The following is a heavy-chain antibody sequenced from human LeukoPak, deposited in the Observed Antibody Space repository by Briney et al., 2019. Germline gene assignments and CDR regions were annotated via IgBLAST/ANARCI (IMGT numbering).Heavy chain of an antibody. V-gene: IGHV1-3*01. CDR2: INAGNGNT. CDR1: GYTFTSYA. D-gene: IGHD4-23*01. Sequence: GASVKVPCKASGYTFTSYAMHWVRQAPGQRLEWMGWINAGNGNTKYSQKFQGRVTITRDTSASTAYMELSSLRSEDTAVYYCARSRVTTVVIDYWGQGTLVTVSS. J-gene: IGHJ4*02. CDR3: ARSRVTTVVIDY.